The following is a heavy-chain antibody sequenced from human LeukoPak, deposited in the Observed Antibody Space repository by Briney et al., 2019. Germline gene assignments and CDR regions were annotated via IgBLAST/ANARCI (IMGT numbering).Heavy chain of an antibody. J-gene: IGHJ4*02. D-gene: IGHD3-10*01. CDR1: GFTFSDYY. V-gene: IGHV3-11*01. Sequence: GGSLRLSCAASGFTFSDYYMSWIRQAPGKGLEWVSYISSSASSIYYADSVKGRFTISRDNVKNSLYLQMNSLRAEDTAVYYCARGWGVGRRDYWGQGTLVTVSS. CDR3: ARGWGVGRRDY. CDR2: ISSSASSI.